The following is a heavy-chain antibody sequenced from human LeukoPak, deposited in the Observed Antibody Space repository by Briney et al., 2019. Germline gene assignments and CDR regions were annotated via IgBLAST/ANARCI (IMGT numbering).Heavy chain of an antibody. CDR2: ITNSGNSK. CDR3: ARARYSSSWSNYYDSSGYPLDY. J-gene: IGHJ4*02. CDR1: EFTFSSYS. Sequence: GGSLRLSCAASEFTFSSYSMNWVRQAPGKGLEWVSYITNSGNSKSYADSVKGRFTISRDNTKNSLYLQMNSLRAEDTAVYYCARARYSSSWSNYYDSSGYPLDYWGQGTLVTVSS. D-gene: IGHD3-22*01. V-gene: IGHV3-48*01.